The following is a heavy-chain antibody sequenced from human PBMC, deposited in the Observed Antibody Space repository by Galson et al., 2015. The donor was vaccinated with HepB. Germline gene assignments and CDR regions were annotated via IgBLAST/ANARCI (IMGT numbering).Heavy chain of an antibody. V-gene: IGHV3-43*01. J-gene: IGHJ4*02. Sequence: SLRLSCAASGFTFDDHTMQWVRQVPGKGVAWVSLISWDAVSTYYADSVKGRFPISRDNNKNSLYLQMNSRRTEDTAFYYCTKGSQSSGWYASDYWGQGTLVIVSS. CDR3: TKGSQSSGWYASDY. CDR1: GFTFDDHT. CDR2: ISWDAVST. D-gene: IGHD6-19*01.